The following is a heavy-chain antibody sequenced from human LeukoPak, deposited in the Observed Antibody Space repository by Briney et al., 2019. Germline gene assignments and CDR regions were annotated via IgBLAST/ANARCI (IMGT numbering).Heavy chain of an antibody. CDR2: ISYDGSDK. J-gene: IGHJ3*01. CDR3: AKDTKVAVLFDSFDV. CDR1: GFTFSSSV. Sequence: AGGSLRLSCAASGFTFSSSVMHWVRQAPGKGLEWVAVISYDGSDKYYADSVKGRFTISRDNSKNTLYVQMNSLRAEDTAVYYCAKDTKVAVLFDSFDVWGLGTMVTVSS. V-gene: IGHV3-30*18. D-gene: IGHD6-19*01.